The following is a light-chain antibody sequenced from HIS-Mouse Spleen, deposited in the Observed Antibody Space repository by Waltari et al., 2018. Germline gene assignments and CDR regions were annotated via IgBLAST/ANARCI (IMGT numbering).Light chain of an antibody. CDR2: EVS. V-gene: IGLV2-14*01. CDR3: SSYTSSSTLVV. J-gene: IGLJ2*01. Sequence: QSALTQPASVSGSPGQSIPISCTGTRSDVGGYNYFSWYQQHPGKAPKLMIYEVSNRPSGVSNRFSGSKSGNTASLTISGLQAEDEADYYCSSYTSSSTLVVFGGGTKLTVL. CDR1: RSDVGGYNY.